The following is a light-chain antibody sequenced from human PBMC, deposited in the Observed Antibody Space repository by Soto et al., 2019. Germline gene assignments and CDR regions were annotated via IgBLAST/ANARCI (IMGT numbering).Light chain of an antibody. CDR3: QQYGDGNSPRYS. V-gene: IGKV3-20*01. Sequence: EVVLTQSPGTLSLSPGERVTLSCRASQSISSIYLAWYQQKPGQAPRLVIYATSSRATGIPDRFSGSGSGTDFTLTISRLEPEDFAVYYCQQYGDGNSPRYSFGQGPGWTSN. J-gene: IGKJ2*03. CDR1: QSISSIY. CDR2: ATS.